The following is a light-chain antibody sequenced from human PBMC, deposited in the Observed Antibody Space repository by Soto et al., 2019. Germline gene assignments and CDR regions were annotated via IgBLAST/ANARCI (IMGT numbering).Light chain of an antibody. J-gene: IGLJ7*01. CDR1: RSNIGGHN. CDR3: AAWDDSLNGAV. CDR2: KNS. V-gene: IGLV1-47*01. Sequence: QSVLTQPPSASGTPGQRVATSCSGSRSNIGGHNVYWYQQLPGTAPKLLIYKNSQRPSWVSDRFSGSKSGTSASLAISGLRSEDEADYYCAAWDDSLNGAVFGGGTQLTVL.